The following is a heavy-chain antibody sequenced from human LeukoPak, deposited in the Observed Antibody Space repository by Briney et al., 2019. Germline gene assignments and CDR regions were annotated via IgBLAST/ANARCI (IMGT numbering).Heavy chain of an antibody. CDR1: GSTFSGSA. CDR2: IRSKANSYAT. CDR3: TRPSYGDAPYVDS. Sequence: PGGSLRLSCAASGSTFSGSAMHWVRQASGKGLEWVGRIRSKANSYATLYAVSVKGRFTISRDDSKNTAYLQMNSLKTEDTAVYYCTRPSYGDAPYVDSWGQGTLVTVSS. D-gene: IGHD4-17*01. V-gene: IGHV3-73*01. J-gene: IGHJ4*02.